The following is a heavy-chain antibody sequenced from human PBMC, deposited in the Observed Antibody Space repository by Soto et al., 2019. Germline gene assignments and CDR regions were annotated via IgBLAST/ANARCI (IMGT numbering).Heavy chain of an antibody. D-gene: IGHD2-15*01. V-gene: IGHV3-74*01. CDR2: LNGDGTGT. CDR3: ARGGGGGSFDQ. CDR1: GFTLRRYW. J-gene: IGHJ4*02. Sequence: EVELVESGGGLVQPGGSLRLSCAASGFTLRRYWMHWVRQAPGKGLVWVSRLNGDGTGTSYADSVKGRFTISRDNAKNTLYLEMNSLRAEDTAVYYCARGGGGGSFDQWGQGPLVTVSS.